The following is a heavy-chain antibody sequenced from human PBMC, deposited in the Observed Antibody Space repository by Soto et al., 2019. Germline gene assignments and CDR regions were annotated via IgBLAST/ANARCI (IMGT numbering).Heavy chain of an antibody. CDR1: GFTFSSYA. Sequence: GGSLRLSCAASGFTFSSYAMSWVRQAPGKGLEWVSAISGSGGSTYYADSVKGRFTISRDNSKNTLYLQMNSLRAEDTAVYYCAKARSIVVVPAANYYWGQGTLVTVSS. V-gene: IGHV3-23*01. J-gene: IGHJ4*02. CDR2: ISGSGGST. CDR3: AKARSIVVVPAANYY. D-gene: IGHD2-2*01.